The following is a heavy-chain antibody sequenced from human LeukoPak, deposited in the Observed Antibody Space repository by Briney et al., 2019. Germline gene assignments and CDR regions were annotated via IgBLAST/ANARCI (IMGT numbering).Heavy chain of an antibody. Sequence: SETLSLTCTVSGGSISSSSYYWGWIRQPPGKGLEWIGSIYHSGTTYYNPSLNNRVTISLDTSRNQFSLKLTSVTAADTAVYYCARPDDYWGQGTLVTVSS. CDR2: IYHSGTT. CDR3: ARPDDY. J-gene: IGHJ4*02. CDR1: GGSISSSSYY. V-gene: IGHV4-39*07.